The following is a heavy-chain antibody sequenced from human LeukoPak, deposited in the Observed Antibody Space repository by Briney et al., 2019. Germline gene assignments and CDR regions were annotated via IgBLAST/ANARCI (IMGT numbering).Heavy chain of an antibody. J-gene: IGHJ3*02. CDR2: IYYSGST. D-gene: IGHD3-22*01. CDR3: ARRMGSSGYRAAFDI. Sequence: RSSETLSLTCTVSGGSISSGGYYWSWIRQHPGKGLEWIGYIYYSGSTYYNPSLKSRVTISVDTSKNQFSLKLSSVTAADTAVYYCARRMGSSGYRAAFDIWGQGTMVTVSS. CDR1: GGSISSGGYY. V-gene: IGHV4-31*03.